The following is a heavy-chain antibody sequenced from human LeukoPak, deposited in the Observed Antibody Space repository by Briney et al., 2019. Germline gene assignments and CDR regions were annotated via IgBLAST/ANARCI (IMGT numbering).Heavy chain of an antibody. V-gene: IGHV3-21*01. Sequence: GGSLRLSCAASGFTFSSYSMNWVRQAPGKGLEWVSSISSSSSYIYYADSVKGRFTISRDNAKNSLYLQMNSLGAEDTAVYYCARVTYGSGSQTFDYWGQGTLVTVSS. CDR3: ARVTYGSGSQTFDY. CDR1: GFTFSSYS. CDR2: ISSSSSYI. D-gene: IGHD3-10*01. J-gene: IGHJ4*02.